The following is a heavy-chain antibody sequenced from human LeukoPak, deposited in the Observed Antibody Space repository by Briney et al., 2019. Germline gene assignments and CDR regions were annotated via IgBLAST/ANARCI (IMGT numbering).Heavy chain of an antibody. D-gene: IGHD5-18*01. CDR3: ARTQLWLPDY. CDR2: INHSGST. V-gene: IGHV4-34*01. J-gene: IGHJ4*02. Sequence: SETLSLTCAVYGGSFSGYYWSWIRQPPGKGLEWIGEINHSGSTNYNPSLKSRVTISVDTSKNQFSLKLSSVTAADTAVYYCARTQLWLPDYWGQGPLVTVSS. CDR1: GGSFSGYY.